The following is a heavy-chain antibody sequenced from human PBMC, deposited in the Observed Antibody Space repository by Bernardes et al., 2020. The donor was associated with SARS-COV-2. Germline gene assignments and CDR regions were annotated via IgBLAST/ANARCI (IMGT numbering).Heavy chain of an antibody. D-gene: IGHD3-10*01. Sequence: SETLSLTCTVSGGSIRRSSYYWGWIRQPPGKGLEWIASMYYSGNTYYSPSLKSRVTISVDTSSNQLSLRLSSVTAADTAVYYCARSGPRNFYGSGSMDVWGQGTTVNVSS. CDR1: GGSIRRSSYY. CDR3: ARSGPRNFYGSGSMDV. J-gene: IGHJ6*02. V-gene: IGHV4-39*01. CDR2: MYYSGNT.